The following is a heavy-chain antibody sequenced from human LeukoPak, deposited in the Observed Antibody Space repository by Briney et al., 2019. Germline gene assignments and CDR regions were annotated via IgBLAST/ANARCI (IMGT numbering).Heavy chain of an antibody. D-gene: IGHD3-3*01. V-gene: IGHV2-70*01. J-gene: IGHJ6*04. CDR1: GFLLSTSGMC. CDR2: IDWDDDK. Sequence: ESGPALVKPTQTLTLTCTFSGFLLSTSGMCVSWIRQSPGKALEWLALIDWDDDKYYSTSLKTRLTISKDTSKNQVVLTMTNMDPVDTATYYCARITYDLMRRNYNGMDVWGKGTTVTVSS. CDR3: ARITYDLMRRNYNGMDV.